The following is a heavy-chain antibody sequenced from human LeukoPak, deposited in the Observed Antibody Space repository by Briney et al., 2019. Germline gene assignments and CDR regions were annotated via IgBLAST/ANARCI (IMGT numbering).Heavy chain of an antibody. CDR2: ISGSDAGT. CDR3: ARDLIYASGDY. CDR1: GITFSHYE. J-gene: IGHJ4*02. D-gene: IGHD3-10*01. Sequence: GGSLRLSCVASGITFSHYEMNWVRQSPEKGLEWVSAISGSDAGTYYADSVKGRFTISRDNSKNTLYLQMNRLRAEDTAVYYCARDLIYASGDYWGQGTLVTVSS. V-gene: IGHV3-23*01.